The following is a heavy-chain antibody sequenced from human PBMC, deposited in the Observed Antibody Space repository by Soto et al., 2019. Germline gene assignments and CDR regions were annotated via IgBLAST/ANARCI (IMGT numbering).Heavy chain of an antibody. J-gene: IGHJ4*02. D-gene: IGHD3-22*01. CDR2: ISSSSSYI. Sequence: GGSLRLSCAASGFTFSSYSMNWVRQAPGKGLEWVSSISSSSSYIYYADSVKGRFTISRDNAKNSLYLQMNSLRAEDTAGYYCARDGVPAPTYYYDSSGYPCSYWGQGTLVTVSS. CDR1: GFTFSSYS. CDR3: ARDGVPAPTYYYDSSGYPCSY. V-gene: IGHV3-21*01.